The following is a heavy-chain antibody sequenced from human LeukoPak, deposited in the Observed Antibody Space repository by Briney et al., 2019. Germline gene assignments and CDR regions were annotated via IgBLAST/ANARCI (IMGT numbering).Heavy chain of an antibody. J-gene: IGHJ4*02. CDR1: GFTFSDAW. D-gene: IGHD6-19*01. CDR2: IRSKTDGETT. CDR3: TSSSAEEWLFDY. V-gene: IGHV3-15*01. Sequence: GGSLRLSCAASGFTFSDAWLSWVRQAPGKGLEWVGRIRSKTDGETTAYAAPVEGRFTISRDDSQNTVYLQMNSLKTEDTAVCYCTSSSAEEWLFDYWGQGTLVTVSS.